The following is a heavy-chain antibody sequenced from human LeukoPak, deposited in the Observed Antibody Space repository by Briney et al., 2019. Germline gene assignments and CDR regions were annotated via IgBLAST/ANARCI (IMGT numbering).Heavy chain of an antibody. CDR1: GGSISSGSYY. D-gene: IGHD3-3*01. Sequence: SQTLSLTCTVSGGSISSGSYYWSWIRQPAGKGLEWIGRIYTSGSTNYNPSLKSRVTISVDTSKNQFSLKLSSVTAADTAVYYCARGAYYDFWSGCIDPWGQGTLVTVSS. CDR2: IYTSGST. J-gene: IGHJ5*02. V-gene: IGHV4-61*02. CDR3: ARGAYYDFWSGCIDP.